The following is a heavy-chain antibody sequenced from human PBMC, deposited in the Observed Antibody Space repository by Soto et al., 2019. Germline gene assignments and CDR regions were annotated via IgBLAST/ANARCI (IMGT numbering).Heavy chain of an antibody. D-gene: IGHD3-22*01. J-gene: IGHJ6*02. CDR1: GNTFMTHG. CDR3: ATLRTSGYHTHYFFGMDV. Sequence: QVHLEQSGPEVQKPGASVKVACGASGNTFMTHGISWVRQAPGQGLEWMGWISPYNDNTNYAQKFQGRVSMTTDLSTSTAYMELRSLRSDDTAVYYCATLRTSGYHTHYFFGMDVWGQGTTVAVSS. V-gene: IGHV1-18*04. CDR2: ISPYNDNT.